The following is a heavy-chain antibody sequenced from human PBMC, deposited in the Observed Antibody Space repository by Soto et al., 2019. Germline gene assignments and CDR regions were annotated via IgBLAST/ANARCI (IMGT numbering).Heavy chain of an antibody. Sequence: SETLSLTCTVSGGSISSGDYYWSWIRQPPGKGLEWIGYIYYSGSTYYNPSLKSRVTISVDTSKNQFSLKLSSVTAADTAVYYCVREVGSGYDLGGVWFSEDYWGQGTLVTVSS. CDR2: IYYSGST. V-gene: IGHV4-30-4*01. CDR3: VREVGSGYDLGGVWFSEDY. CDR1: GGSISSGDYY. J-gene: IGHJ4*02. D-gene: IGHD5-12*01.